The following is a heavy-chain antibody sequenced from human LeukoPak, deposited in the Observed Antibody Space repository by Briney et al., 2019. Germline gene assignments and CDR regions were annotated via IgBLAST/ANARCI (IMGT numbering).Heavy chain of an antibody. D-gene: IGHD6-13*01. CDR3: AKLLGGAAAGHDLDDAFDI. V-gene: IGHV3-23*01. CDR1: GFTFSRYG. J-gene: IGHJ3*02. Sequence: PGGTLRLSCAASGFTFSRYGMTWVRQAPGKGLEWVSSITSRGDSTYYADSVKGRFTISRDNSKNTLYLQMNSLRAEDTAVYYCAKLLGGAAAGHDLDDAFDIWGQGTMVTVSS. CDR2: ITSRGDST.